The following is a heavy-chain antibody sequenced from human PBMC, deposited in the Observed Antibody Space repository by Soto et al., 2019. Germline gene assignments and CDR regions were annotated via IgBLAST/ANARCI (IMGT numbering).Heavy chain of an antibody. CDR3: ARDGAATGSVSLDY. Sequence: SETQSLTNTVSDGSISGFFWTWIRQHPGKGLEWIGYISYSGSTNYNSSLKSRVTMSIDTSKNQFSLRLTSVSAADTAVYYCARDGAATGSVSLDYWGQGTLVTVSS. CDR2: ISYSGST. J-gene: IGHJ4*02. D-gene: IGHD6-13*01. CDR1: DGSISGFF. V-gene: IGHV4-59*01.